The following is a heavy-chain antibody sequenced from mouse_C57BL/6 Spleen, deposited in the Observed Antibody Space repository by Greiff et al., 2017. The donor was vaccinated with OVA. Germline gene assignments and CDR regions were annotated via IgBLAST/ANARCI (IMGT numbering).Heavy chain of an antibody. CDR3: ARQGSRGYYAMDY. Sequence: EVKVVESGGGLVQPGGSLKLSCAASGFTFSDYYMYWVRQTPEKRLEWVAYISNGGGSTYYPDTVKGRFTISRDNAKNTLYLQMSRLKSEDTAMYYCARQGSRGYYAMDYWGQGTSVTVSS. CDR2: ISNGGGST. CDR1: GFTFSDYY. V-gene: IGHV5-12*01. J-gene: IGHJ4*01.